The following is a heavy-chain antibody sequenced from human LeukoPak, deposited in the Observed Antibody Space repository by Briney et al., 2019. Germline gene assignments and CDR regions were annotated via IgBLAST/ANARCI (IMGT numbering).Heavy chain of an antibody. D-gene: IGHD3-10*01. V-gene: IGHV3-7*05. CDR1: GFTFSNYW. CDR2: IKQDGSEK. J-gene: IGHJ4*02. Sequence: GGSLRLSCAASGFTFSNYWMIWVRQAPGKGLEWVANIKQDGSEKRYADSVRGRFTISRDNAENSLYLQMNSLRAEDTAVYYCARVASGRPKSYDYWGQGTLVTVSS. CDR3: ARVASGRPKSYDY.